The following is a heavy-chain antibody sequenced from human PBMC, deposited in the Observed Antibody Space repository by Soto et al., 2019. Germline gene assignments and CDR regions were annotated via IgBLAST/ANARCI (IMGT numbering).Heavy chain of an antibody. J-gene: IGHJ5*02. CDR2: IYYSGST. Sequence: SETLSLTCTVSGGSISSGGYYWSWIRQHPGKGLEWIGYIYYSGSTYYNPSLKSRVTISVDTSKNQFSLKLSSVTAADTAVYYCARDLIVRGVPNWFDPWGQGTLVTVSS. D-gene: IGHD3-10*01. V-gene: IGHV4-31*03. CDR1: GGSISSGGYY. CDR3: ARDLIVRGVPNWFDP.